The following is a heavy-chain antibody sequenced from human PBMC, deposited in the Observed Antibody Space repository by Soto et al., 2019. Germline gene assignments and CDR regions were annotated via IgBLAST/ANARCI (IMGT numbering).Heavy chain of an antibody. J-gene: IGHJ3*01. CDR1: RFTFSSFV. D-gene: IGHD1-20*01. V-gene: IGHV3-23*01. Sequence: LSCAASRFTFSSFVMDLVSQTQGKGLEWVSTVSPGGDVSHYTDSVKGRFTISRDNSRRTLHLQMDSLRAEDAAVYFCVRRAITATTNWGAFDVWGQGTVVTVSS. CDR2: VSPGGDVS. CDR3: VRRAITATTNWGAFDV.